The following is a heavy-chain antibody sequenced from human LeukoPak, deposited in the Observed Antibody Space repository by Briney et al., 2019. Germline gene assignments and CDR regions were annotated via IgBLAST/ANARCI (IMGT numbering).Heavy chain of an antibody. Sequence: GGSLRLSCAASGFTFSNAWMNWVRQAPGKGLEWVGRIKSKTDGGTTDYAAPVKGRFTISRDDSKNTVYLQMNSLKTEDTAVYYCTTYYGSRSWYGMDVWGQGTTVTVSS. J-gene: IGHJ6*02. V-gene: IGHV3-15*07. CDR2: IKSKTDGGTT. CDR3: TTYYGSRSWYGMDV. D-gene: IGHD3-10*01. CDR1: GFTFSNAW.